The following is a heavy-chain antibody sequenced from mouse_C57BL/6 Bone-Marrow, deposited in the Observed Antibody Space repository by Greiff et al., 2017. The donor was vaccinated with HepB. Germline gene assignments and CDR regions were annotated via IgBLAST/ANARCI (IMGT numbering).Heavy chain of an antibody. Sequence: QVQLQQPGAELVKPGASVKMSCKASGYTFTSYWITWVKQRPGQGLEWIGDIYPGSGSTNYNEKFKSKATLTVDTSSSTAYMQLSSLTSEDSAVYYCARCGALITTVVDAMDYWGQGTSVTVSS. J-gene: IGHJ4*01. D-gene: IGHD1-1*01. CDR3: ARCGALITTVVDAMDY. CDR2: IYPGSGST. CDR1: GYTFTSYW. V-gene: IGHV1-55*01.